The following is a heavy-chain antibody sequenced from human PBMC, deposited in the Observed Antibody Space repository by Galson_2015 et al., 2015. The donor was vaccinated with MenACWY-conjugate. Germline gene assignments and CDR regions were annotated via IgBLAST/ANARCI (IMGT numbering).Heavy chain of an antibody. J-gene: IGHJ6*03. D-gene: IGHD3-22*01. CDR1: GASISIGGYY. CDR3: ASRHGYYNYIND. Sequence: ETLSLTCTVSGASISIGGYYWGWIRQPPGKGLEWIGSIYYSGSPFYDPSLKSRVTISVDTSKNQFSLKLTSVTAADTAVYYCASRHGYYNYINDWGKGMTVTVSS. CDR2: IYYSGSP. V-gene: IGHV4-39*07.